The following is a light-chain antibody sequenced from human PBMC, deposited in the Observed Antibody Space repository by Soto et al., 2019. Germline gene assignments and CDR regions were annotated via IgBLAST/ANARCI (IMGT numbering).Light chain of an antibody. V-gene: IGLV2-14*01. J-gene: IGLJ1*01. CDR2: DVS. CDR1: SSDVGGYNY. Sequence: QSALTQPASVSGSPGQSIAISCTGTSSDVGGYNYVSWYQQHPGKATKLMVYDVSNRPSGVSNRFSGSKSGNTASLTIFGLQAEDEADYYCSSYTSSSTYVFGTGTKVTVL. CDR3: SSYTSSSTYV.